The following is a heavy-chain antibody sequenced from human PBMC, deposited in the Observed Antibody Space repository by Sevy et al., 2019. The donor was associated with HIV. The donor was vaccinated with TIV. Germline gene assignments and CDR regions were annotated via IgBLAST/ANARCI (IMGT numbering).Heavy chain of an antibody. V-gene: IGHV1-58*01. D-gene: IGHD3-9*01. CDR1: GFTFSRSA. CDR2: IVVGSGNT. J-gene: IGHJ4*02. Sequence: ASVKVSCKASGFTFSRSAVQWVRQARGQRLEWIGWIVVGSGNTNSAQKFQERVTITRDMSTSTAYMELSSLGSEDTAVYYCAAGRGHYYDSRGGGYFDYWGQGALVTVSS. CDR3: AAGRGHYYDSRGGGYFDY.